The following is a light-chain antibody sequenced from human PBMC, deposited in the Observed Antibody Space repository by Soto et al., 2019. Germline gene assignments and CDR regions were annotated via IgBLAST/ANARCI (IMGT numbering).Light chain of an antibody. J-gene: IGKJ2*01. CDR1: QGIGTD. CDR2: GAS. Sequence: IRLTQSPSSLSASVGDRVTFTCRASQGIGTDLAGYQQNPGIAPKLLIYGASTLQSGVPSRFSGSRAGAYLTLTISSLQHEDFATYYDQQRYSYPYTFGPGTKLQIK. V-gene: IGKV1-9*01. CDR3: QQRYSYPYT.